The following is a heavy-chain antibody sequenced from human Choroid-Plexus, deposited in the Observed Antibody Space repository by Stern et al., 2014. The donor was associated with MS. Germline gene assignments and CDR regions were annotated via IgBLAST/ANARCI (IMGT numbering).Heavy chain of an antibody. CDR1: GFTLGSCA. J-gene: IGHJ5*02. CDR2: VSYDGSNK. V-gene: IGHV3-30*18. CDR3: AKDRQYLTYFFDH. Sequence: QVQLXXXGGGVVQPGRPLRLSCVASGFTLGSCAMHWVRQAPXKXXXXXXGVSYDGSNKYYADSVKGRFTISRDNSQNTLYMQMSSLRPEDTAVYYCAKDRQYLTYFFDHWGQGSLVTVSS. D-gene: IGHD2/OR15-2a*01.